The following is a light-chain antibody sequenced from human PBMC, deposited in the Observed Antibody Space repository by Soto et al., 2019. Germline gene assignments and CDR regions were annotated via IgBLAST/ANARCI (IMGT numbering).Light chain of an antibody. J-gene: IGKJ1*01. V-gene: IGKV1-6*01. CDR3: LQDYNYPWT. CDR1: QGIGND. CDR2: TTS. Sequence: AIQMTQSPSSLSASVGDRVTITCRASQGIGNDLGWYQQKPGKAPKLLLYTTSNLQSGVPSRFSGSGSGTDFTLTISSLQPEDFATYYCLQDYNYPWTFGQGTKVDIK.